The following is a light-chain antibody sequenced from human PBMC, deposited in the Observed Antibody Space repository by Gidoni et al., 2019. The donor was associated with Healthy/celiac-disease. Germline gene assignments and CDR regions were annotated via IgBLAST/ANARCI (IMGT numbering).Light chain of an antibody. CDR2: GAS. CDR3: QQYGSSLFT. J-gene: IGKJ5*01. CDR1: QSVSSSY. V-gene: IGKV3-20*01. Sequence: ESVLTQSPGTLSLYPGERDTLSCTASQSVSSSYLAWYQQKPGQAPRLLIYGASSRATGIPDRFSGSLSGTDFTLTISRLAPDDFVVYYCQQYGSSLFTFGQGTRLEIK.